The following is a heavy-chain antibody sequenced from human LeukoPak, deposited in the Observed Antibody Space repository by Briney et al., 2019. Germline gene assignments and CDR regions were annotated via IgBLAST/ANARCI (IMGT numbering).Heavy chain of an antibody. J-gene: IGHJ4*02. CDR3: ARSLNTAMGSFDY. D-gene: IGHD5-18*01. CDR2: ISSSSSYI. Sequence: GESLRLSCAASGFTFSSYSMNWVRQAPGKGLEWVSSISSSSSYIYYADSVKGRFTISRDNAKNSLYLQMNSLRAEDTAVYYCARSLNTAMGSFDYWGQGTLVTVSS. V-gene: IGHV3-21*01. CDR1: GFTFSSYS.